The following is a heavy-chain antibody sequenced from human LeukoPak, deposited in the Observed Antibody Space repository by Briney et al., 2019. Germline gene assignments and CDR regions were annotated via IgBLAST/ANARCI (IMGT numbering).Heavy chain of an antibody. CDR2: ISSTSSYI. Sequence: GGSLRLSCAASGFTFSSYSMNWVRQAPGKGLEWVSSISSTSSYIYYADSVKGRFTISRDNAKKSLYLQMNSLRVEDTGVYYCASWGEGALDNWGQGTLVTVSS. V-gene: IGHV3-21*01. CDR3: ASWGEGALDN. J-gene: IGHJ4*02. CDR1: GFTFSSYS. D-gene: IGHD1-26*01.